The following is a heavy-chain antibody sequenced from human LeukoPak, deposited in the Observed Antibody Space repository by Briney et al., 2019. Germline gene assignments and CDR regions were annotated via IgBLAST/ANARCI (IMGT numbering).Heavy chain of an antibody. V-gene: IGHV1-46*01. D-gene: IGHD6-19*01. J-gene: IGHJ4*02. CDR1: GYTFTSYY. CDR3: AREGPGSGCFFDY. Sequence: ASVKVSCKASGYTFTSYYMHWLRQAPGQGLEWMGIINPSGGNTNYAQKLQGRVTMTRDTSTSTVFMEVNSLRSEDTAMYYCAREGPGSGCFFDYWGQGTLVTVSS. CDR2: INPSGGNT.